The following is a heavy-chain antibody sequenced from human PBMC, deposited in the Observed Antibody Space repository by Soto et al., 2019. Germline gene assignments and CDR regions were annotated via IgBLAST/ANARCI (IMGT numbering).Heavy chain of an antibody. V-gene: IGHV4-59*01. J-gene: IGHJ5*01. CDR2: IYYSGGT. Sequence: PGKGLEWIGYIYYSGGTNYSPSLKSRVTISVDTSKNQFSLKLSSVTAADTAVYSCARDNSSWYTWFGPCAQALFLTVPS. CDR3: ARDNSSWYTWFGP. D-gene: IGHD6-13*01.